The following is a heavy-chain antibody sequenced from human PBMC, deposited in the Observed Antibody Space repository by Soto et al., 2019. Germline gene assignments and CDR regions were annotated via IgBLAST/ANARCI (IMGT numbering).Heavy chain of an antibody. V-gene: IGHV1-24*01. CDR1: GYTLTELS. CDR2: FDPEDGET. Sequence: ASVKVSCKVSGYTLTELSMHWVRQAPGKGLEWMGGFDPEDGETIYAQKFQGRVTMTEDTSTDTAYMELSSLRSEDTAVYYCATGGYGYGYGTFDYWGQGTLVTVSS. CDR3: ATGGYGYGYGTFDY. D-gene: IGHD5-18*01. J-gene: IGHJ4*02.